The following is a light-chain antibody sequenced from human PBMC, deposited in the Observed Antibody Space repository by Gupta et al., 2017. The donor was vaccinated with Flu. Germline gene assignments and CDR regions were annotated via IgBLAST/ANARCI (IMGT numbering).Light chain of an antibody. CDR2: DVN. J-gene: IGLJ2*01. Sequence: QSALTQPRSVSGSPGQSLTISCTGANRDVDNFNYVSWYQQHPGEAPKLMIFDVNKRPSGVPDRFSGSKSGDTASLTISGLQAEDEADYYCCSYAGRFTSVFGGGTKLTVL. CDR1: NRDVDNFNY. V-gene: IGLV2-11*01. CDR3: CSYAGRFTSV.